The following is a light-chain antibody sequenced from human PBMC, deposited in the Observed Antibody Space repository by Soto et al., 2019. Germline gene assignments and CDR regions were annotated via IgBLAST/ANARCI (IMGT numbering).Light chain of an antibody. V-gene: IGKV3-11*01. J-gene: IGKJ2*01. CDR3: QQRSNWPRYT. CDR2: DAS. CDR1: QSVSSY. Sequence: EIVLTPSPATLALSPGERATLSCRASQSVSSYLAWYQQKPAQAPRLLIYDASNRATGIPARFSGSGSGTEFTLTISSLEPEGFAVYYCQQRSNWPRYTFGQGTKLEI.